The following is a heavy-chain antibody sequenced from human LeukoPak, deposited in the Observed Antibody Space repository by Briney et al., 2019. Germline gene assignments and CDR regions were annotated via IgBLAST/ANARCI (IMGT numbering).Heavy chain of an antibody. CDR2: ISSSSSYI. J-gene: IGHJ4*02. D-gene: IGHD3-3*01. V-gene: IGHV3-21*01. CDR3: ARDLLYYDFWSGYSYFDY. Sequence: GGSLRLSCAASGFTFSSYSMNWVRQAPGKGLEWVSSISSSSSYIYYADSVKGRLTISRDNSKNTLYLQMNSLRAEDTAVYYCARDLLYYDFWSGYSYFDYWGQGTLVTVSS. CDR1: GFTFSSYS.